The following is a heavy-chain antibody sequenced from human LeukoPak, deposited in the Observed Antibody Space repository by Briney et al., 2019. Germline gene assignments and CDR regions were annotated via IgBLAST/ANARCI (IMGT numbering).Heavy chain of an antibody. CDR2: ISCSGTTT. CDR1: GYTFSSYA. Sequence: PGGSLTLSCAASGYTFSSYAMSWVRQAPGKGLEWVSAISCSGTTTYYADFEKRRFIIARDNSKNTLYLQMNSLRPEDTAVYYCAKDPRGGYGYYVNWFDPWGQGTLVTVSS. V-gene: IGHV3-23*01. D-gene: IGHD4-17*01. J-gene: IGHJ5*02. CDR3: AKDPRGGYGYYVNWFDP.